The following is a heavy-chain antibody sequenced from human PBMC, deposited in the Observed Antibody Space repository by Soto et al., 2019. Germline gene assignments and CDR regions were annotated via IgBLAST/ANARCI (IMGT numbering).Heavy chain of an antibody. Sequence: TGGSLRLSCAASGFTFSSYGMHWVRQAPGKGLEWVAVISYDGSNKYYADSVKGRFTISRDNSKNTLYLQMNSLRAEDTAVYYCAKDRAGLFDYWGQGTLVTVSS. V-gene: IGHV3-30*18. CDR2: ISYDGSNK. D-gene: IGHD6-19*01. J-gene: IGHJ4*02. CDR3: AKDRAGLFDY. CDR1: GFTFSSYG.